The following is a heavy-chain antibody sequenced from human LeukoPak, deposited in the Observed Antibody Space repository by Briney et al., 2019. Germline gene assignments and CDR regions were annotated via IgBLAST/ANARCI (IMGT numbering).Heavy chain of an antibody. D-gene: IGHD6-13*01. J-gene: IGHJ4*02. CDR1: GFTFSSYA. CDR3: AKLDSSSWFNFDY. CDR2: ISGSGGST. V-gene: IGHV3-23*01. Sequence: PGGSLRLSCAASGFTFSSYAMSWVRQAPGKGLEWVSAISGSGGSTYYADSVKGRFTISRDNSKNTLYLQMNSLRAENTAVYYCAKLDSSSWFNFDYWGQGTLVTVSS.